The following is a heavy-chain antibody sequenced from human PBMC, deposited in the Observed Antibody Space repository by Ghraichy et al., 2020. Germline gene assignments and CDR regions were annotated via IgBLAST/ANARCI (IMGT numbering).Heavy chain of an antibody. V-gene: IGHV3-48*03. CDR3: ARGAHCSGGRCYGAFDI. CDR2: IGGSGGTI. J-gene: IGHJ3*02. D-gene: IGHD2-15*01. Sequence: GGSLRLSCAGSGFTFSNYEMNWVRQAPGKGLEWVSYIGGSGGTIYYADSVKGRFTISRDNAKNSLYLQMNSLRAEDTAVYYCARGAHCSGGRCYGAFDIWGQGTRLTVSS. CDR1: GFTFSNYE.